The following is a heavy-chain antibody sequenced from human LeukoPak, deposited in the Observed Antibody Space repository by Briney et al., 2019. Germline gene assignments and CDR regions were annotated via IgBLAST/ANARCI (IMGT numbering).Heavy chain of an antibody. D-gene: IGHD2-2*01. CDR2: IYTSGST. J-gene: IGHJ3*02. CDR1: GGSISSGSYY. Sequence: SQTLSLTCTVSGGSISSGSYYWSWIRQPAGRGLEWIGRIYTSGSTNCNPSLKSRVTISVDTSKNQFSLKLSSVTAADTAVYYCARAYGGYCSSTSCYGFYAFDIWGQGTMVTVSS. V-gene: IGHV4-61*02. CDR3: ARAYGGYCSSTSCYGFYAFDI.